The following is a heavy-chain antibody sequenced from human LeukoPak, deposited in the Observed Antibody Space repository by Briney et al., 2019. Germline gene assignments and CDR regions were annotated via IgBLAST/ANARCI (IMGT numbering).Heavy chain of an antibody. CDR3: ARDREYYYDSSGYYVSDYYFDY. CDR2: IKQDGSEK. J-gene: IGHJ4*02. D-gene: IGHD3-22*01. CDR1: GFTFSSYW. V-gene: IGHV3-7*01. Sequence: GGSLRLSCAGSGFTFSSYWMSWVRQAPGKGLEWVANIKQDGSEKYYVDSVKGRFTISRDNAKNSQYLQMNSLRAEDTAVYYCARDREYYYDSSGYYVSDYYFDYWGQGTLVTVSS.